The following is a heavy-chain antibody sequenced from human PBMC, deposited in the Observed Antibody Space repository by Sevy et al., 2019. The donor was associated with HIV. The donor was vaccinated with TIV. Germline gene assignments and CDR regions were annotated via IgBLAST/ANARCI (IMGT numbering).Heavy chain of an antibody. CDR1: GYTFTSYG. CDR2: ISAYNGNT. Sequence: ASVKVSCKASGYTFTSYGISWVRQAPGQGLEWMGWISAYNGNTNYPQKLQGRVTMTTDTSTSTAYMELRSLRSDDTAVYYWARDVTWRCYYDSSGYYRGYYYYGMDVWGQGTTVTVSS. D-gene: IGHD3-22*01. J-gene: IGHJ6*02. CDR3: ARDVTWRCYYDSSGYYRGYYYYGMDV. V-gene: IGHV1-18*01.